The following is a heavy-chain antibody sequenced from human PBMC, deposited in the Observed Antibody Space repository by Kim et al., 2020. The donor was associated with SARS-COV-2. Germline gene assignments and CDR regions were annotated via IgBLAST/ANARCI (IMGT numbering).Heavy chain of an antibody. J-gene: IGHJ6*02. CDR2: IRNGGGST. V-gene: IGHV3-23*01. Sequence: GGSLRLSCAASGFTFSSYAMSWVRQAPGKGLEWVSSIRNGGGSTYYADSVKGRFTVSRVNYKNTLYLQMNSMRVEDTAKYFCTKISPLMTMNRGVVVTAKYYDGMDVLGQGTTGTGSS. CDR1: GFTFSSYA. D-gene: IGHD3-10*01. CDR3: TKISPLMTMNRGVVVTAKYYDGMDV.